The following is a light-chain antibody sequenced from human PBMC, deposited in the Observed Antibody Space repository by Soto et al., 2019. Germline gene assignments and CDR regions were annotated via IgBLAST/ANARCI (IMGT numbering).Light chain of an antibody. CDR2: GAS. Sequence: EIVMTQSPATLSVSPGERATLSCRASQRVSSNLAWYQQKPGQAPRLLIHGASTRATGIPARFSGSGSGTEFTLTISSLQFEDFAVYYCLQYNNWPPWTVGQGTKVEIK. J-gene: IGKJ1*01. CDR1: QRVSSN. V-gene: IGKV3-15*01. CDR3: LQYNNWPPWT.